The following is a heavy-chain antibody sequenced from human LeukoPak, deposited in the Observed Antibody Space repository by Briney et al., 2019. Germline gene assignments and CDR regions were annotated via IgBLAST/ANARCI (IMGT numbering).Heavy chain of an antibody. CDR1: GGSINNFY. CDR2: IFYTGST. J-gene: IGHJ4*02. V-gene: IGHV4-59*01. Sequence: ASETLSLTCSVPGGSINNFYWSWIRQSPGKGLEYIGYIFYTGSTNYNPSLKGRVSISVDTSRNQFSLRLNSVTAADTAVYYCARAGDWNDLPYWGQGILVIVSS. CDR3: ARAGDWNDLPY. D-gene: IGHD1-1*01.